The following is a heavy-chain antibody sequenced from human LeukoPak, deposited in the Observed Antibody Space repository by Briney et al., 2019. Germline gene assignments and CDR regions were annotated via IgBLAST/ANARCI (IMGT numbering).Heavy chain of an antibody. V-gene: IGHV4-59*11. CDR3: ARAGYSSYYYYYMDV. D-gene: IGHD5-18*01. CDR2: IYYSGST. Sequence: SETLSLTCTVSGGSISSHYWSWIRQPPGKGLEWIGYIYYSGSTNYNPSLKSRVTISVDTSKSQFSLKLSSVTAADTAVYYCARAGYSSYYYYYMDVWGKGTTVTVSS. CDR1: GGSISSHY. J-gene: IGHJ6*03.